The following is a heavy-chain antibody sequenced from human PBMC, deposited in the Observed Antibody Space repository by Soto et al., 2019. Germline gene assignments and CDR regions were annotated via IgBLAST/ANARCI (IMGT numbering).Heavy chain of an antibody. CDR1: GFTFSSYG. J-gene: IGHJ4*02. D-gene: IGHD3-10*01. CDR3: AKGPRGFDY. CDR2: ISYDGSNK. V-gene: IGHV3-30*18. Sequence: GSLRLSCAASGFTFSSYGMHWVRQAPGKGLEWVAVISYDGSNKYYADSVKGRFTISRDNSKNTLYLQMNSLRAEDTAVYYCAKGPRGFDYWGQGTLVTVSS.